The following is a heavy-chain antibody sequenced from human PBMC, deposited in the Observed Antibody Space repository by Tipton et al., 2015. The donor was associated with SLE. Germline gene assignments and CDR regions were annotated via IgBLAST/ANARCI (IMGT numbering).Heavy chain of an antibody. V-gene: IGHV3-11*01. CDR3: ARASTRQLVMDY. J-gene: IGHJ4*02. CDR2: ISGSGRTT. CDR1: GFSFSDYY. D-gene: IGHD6-13*01. Sequence: SLRLSCEASGFSFSDYYISWVRQAPGRGLDLVAYISGSGRTTYYADSVKGRFTISRDNAKNSLYLQMNSLRADDTAVYFCARASTRQLVMDYWGQGTLVTASS.